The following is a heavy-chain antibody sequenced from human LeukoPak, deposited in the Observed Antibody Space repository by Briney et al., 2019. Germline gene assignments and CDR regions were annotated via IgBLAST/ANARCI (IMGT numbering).Heavy chain of an antibody. D-gene: IGHD6-6*01. Sequence: SETLSLTCTVSGGSISSGGYYWSWIRQHPGECLEWIGYIYYSGSTYYNPSLKSRVTISVDTSKNQFSRKLSSVTAADTAVYYCARVPLVGAVYYFDYWGQGTLVTVSS. CDR2: IYYSGST. J-gene: IGHJ4*02. CDR1: GGSISSGGYY. CDR3: ARVPLVGAVYYFDY. V-gene: IGHV4-31*03.